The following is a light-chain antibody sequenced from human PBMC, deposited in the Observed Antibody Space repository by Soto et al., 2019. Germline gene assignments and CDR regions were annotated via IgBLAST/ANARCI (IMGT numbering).Light chain of an antibody. Sequence: EIVLTQSPATLSLSPGERATLSCRASQSVSNYLAWYQQKPGQAPRLLIYGASNRATGIPARFTGSGSGTDFTLTISSLEREDFAIYYCQHRGEWARTFGQATKLEI. J-gene: IGKJ2*01. V-gene: IGKV3-11*01. CDR3: QHRGEWART. CDR2: GAS. CDR1: QSVSNY.